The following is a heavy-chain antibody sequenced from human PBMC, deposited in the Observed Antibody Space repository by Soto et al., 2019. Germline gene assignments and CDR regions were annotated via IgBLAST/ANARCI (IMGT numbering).Heavy chain of an antibody. CDR2: INAYVGET. CDR1: GYTFTHYG. CDR3: ARGDGDTLDY. Sequence: QVQLVQSGAEVKKPGASVKVSCKASGYTFTHYGITWVRQAPGQGLEWTGWINAYVGETKSAQKYQGRITVTMDTTTNTAYVELRSLRSDDTAVYYCARGDGDTLDYWGPGTLVRVSA. J-gene: IGHJ4*02. V-gene: IGHV1-18*01.